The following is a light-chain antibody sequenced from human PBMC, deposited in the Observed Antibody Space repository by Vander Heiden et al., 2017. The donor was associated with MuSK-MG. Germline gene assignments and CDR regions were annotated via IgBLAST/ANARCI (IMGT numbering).Light chain of an antibody. Sequence: DIHMAPSPSRVSASVVDRVTITCRASRDISRWLAWYQQKPGKAPKLLIYAASSLQSGVPSRFSGRASGTDFTLTITNLQPDDFATYFCQQASGFPISFGQGTRLEIK. CDR2: AAS. CDR1: RDISRW. CDR3: QQASGFPIS. V-gene: IGKV1-12*01. J-gene: IGKJ5*01.